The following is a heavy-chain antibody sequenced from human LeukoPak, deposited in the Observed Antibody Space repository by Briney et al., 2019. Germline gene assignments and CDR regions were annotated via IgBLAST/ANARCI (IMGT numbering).Heavy chain of an antibody. D-gene: IGHD6-13*01. Sequence: SETLSLTCTVSGGSISSYYWSWIRQPPGKGPEWIGYIYYSGSTNYNPSLKSRVTISVDTSKNQFSLKLSSVTAADTAVYYCARFLPLGSSSWPSYYYYYGMDVWGQGTTVTVSS. CDR2: IYYSGST. V-gene: IGHV4-59*08. CDR1: GGSISSYY. CDR3: ARFLPLGSSSWPSYYYYYGMDV. J-gene: IGHJ6*02.